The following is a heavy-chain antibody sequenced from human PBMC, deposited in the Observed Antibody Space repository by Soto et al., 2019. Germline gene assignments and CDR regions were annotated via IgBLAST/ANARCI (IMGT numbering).Heavy chain of an antibody. CDR2: IIPIFGTA. Sequence: GASVKVSCKASGGTFSSYAISWVRQAPGQGLEWMGGIIPIFGTANYAQKFQGRVTITADESTSTAYMELSSLRSEDTAVYYCAREKGAPFGNNWFDPWGQGTLVTVSS. CDR1: GGTFSSYA. D-gene: IGHD3-16*01. CDR3: AREKGAPFGNNWFDP. J-gene: IGHJ5*02. V-gene: IGHV1-69*13.